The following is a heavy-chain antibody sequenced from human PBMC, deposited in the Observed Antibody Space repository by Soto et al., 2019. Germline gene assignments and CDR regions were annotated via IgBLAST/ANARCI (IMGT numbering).Heavy chain of an antibody. D-gene: IGHD6-6*01. V-gene: IGHV3-30*18. CDR2: ISYDGSNK. CDR3: AKEGIAARPSTNVTARYGMDV. Sequence: GGSLRLSCAASGFTFSSYGMHWVRQAPGKGLEWVAVISYDGSNKYYADSVKGRFTISRDNSKNTPYLQMNSLRAEDTAVYYCAKEGIAARPSTNVTARYGMDVWGQGTTVTVSS. CDR1: GFTFSSYG. J-gene: IGHJ6*02.